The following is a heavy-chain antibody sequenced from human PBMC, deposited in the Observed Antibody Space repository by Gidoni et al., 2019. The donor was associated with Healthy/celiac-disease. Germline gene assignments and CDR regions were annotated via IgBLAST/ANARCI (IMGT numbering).Heavy chain of an antibody. CDR1: GFTFSSYG. J-gene: IGHJ4*02. V-gene: IGHV3-30*18. Sequence: QVQMVESGGGVFQPGRSLRLYCAASGFTFSSYGMHWVRQAPGKGLEWVAVISYDGSNKYYADSVKGRFTISRDNSKNTLYLQMNSLRAEDTAVYYCAKDQPEYYYFDYWGQGTLVTVSS. CDR2: ISYDGSNK. CDR3: AKDQPEYYYFDY.